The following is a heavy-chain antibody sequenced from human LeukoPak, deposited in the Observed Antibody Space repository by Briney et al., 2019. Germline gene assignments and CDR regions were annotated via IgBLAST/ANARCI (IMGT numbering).Heavy chain of an antibody. CDR3: AREMALYYYDSSGYSRYYYYGMDV. CDR2: IYYSGST. V-gene: IGHV4-61*08. D-gene: IGHD3-22*01. Sequence: SETLSLTCTVSGGSISSGGYYWSWIRQHPGKGLEWIGYIYYSGSTNYNPSLKSRVTISVDTSKNQFSLKLSSVTAADTAVYYCAREMALYYYDSSGYSRYYYYGMDVWGQGTTVTVSS. CDR1: GGSISSGGYY. J-gene: IGHJ6*02.